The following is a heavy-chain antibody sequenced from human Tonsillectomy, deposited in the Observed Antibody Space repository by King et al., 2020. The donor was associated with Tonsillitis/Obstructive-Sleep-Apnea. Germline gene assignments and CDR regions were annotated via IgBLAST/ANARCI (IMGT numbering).Heavy chain of an antibody. D-gene: IGHD6-6*01. CDR1: GYTFTSYA. V-gene: IGHV1-3*01. CDR3: ARDRAYSSSPADY. CDR2: INAGNGNT. J-gene: IGHJ4*02. Sequence: QLVQSGAEVKKPGASVKVSCKASGYTFTSYAMHWVRQAPGQRLEWMGWINAGNGNTKYSQKFQGRVTITRETSARTAYMELSSLRSDDTAVYYCARDRAYSSSPADYWGQGTVVTVSS.